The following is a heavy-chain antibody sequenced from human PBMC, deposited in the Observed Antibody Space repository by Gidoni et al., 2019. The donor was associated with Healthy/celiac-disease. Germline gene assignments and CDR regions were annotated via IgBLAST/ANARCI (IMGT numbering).Heavy chain of an antibody. CDR1: GFTFSDYY. J-gene: IGHJ6*02. CDR2: ISSRSSYT. CDR3: ARDLSFYYDSSGYGMDV. D-gene: IGHD3-22*01. V-gene: IGHV3-11*06. Sequence: QVQLVESGRGLVTPGGSLSLSCAAAGFTFSDYYMSGIRQAPVKGLEWVSYISSRSSYTNYADSVKGRFTISRDNAKNSLYLQMNSLRAEDTAVYYWARDLSFYYDSSGYGMDVWGLGTTVTVSS.